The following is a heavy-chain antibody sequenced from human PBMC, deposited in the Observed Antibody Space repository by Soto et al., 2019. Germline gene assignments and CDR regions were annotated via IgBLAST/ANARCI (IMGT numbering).Heavy chain of an antibody. CDR1: GFNVMSYW. CDR3: ARDIGFDYVN. D-gene: IGHD3-16*01. J-gene: IGHJ4*02. V-gene: IGHV3-7*01. Sequence: PGGSLRLSCAVSGFNVMSYWMSWVRQAPGKGLEWVASVKEDGSELYYLHSVRGRFSISGDSAGNALHLTMNYLSAEDTGVYFCARDIGFDYVNWGQGIPVTVSS. CDR2: VKEDGSEL.